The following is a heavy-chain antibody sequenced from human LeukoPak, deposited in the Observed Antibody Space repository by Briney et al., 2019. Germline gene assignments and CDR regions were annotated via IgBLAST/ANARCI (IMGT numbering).Heavy chain of an antibody. CDR1: GFTFSSYA. CDR3: AKESDISGWYGVDY. D-gene: IGHD6-19*01. Sequence: GGSLRLSCAASGFTFSSYAMSWVRQALGKGLEWVSAISGSGGSTYYADSVKGRFTISRDNSKNTLYLQMNSLRAEDTAVYYCAKESDISGWYGVDYWGQGTLVTVSS. V-gene: IGHV3-23*01. CDR2: ISGSGGST. J-gene: IGHJ4*02.